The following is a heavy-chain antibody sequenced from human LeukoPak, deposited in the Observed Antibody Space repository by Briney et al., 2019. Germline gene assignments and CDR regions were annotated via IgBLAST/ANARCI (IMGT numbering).Heavy chain of an antibody. V-gene: IGHV4-34*01. Sequence: SETLSLTCAVYGGSFSGYYRSWIRQPPGKGLEWIGEINHSGSTNYNPSLKSRVTISVDTSKNQFSLKLSSVTAADTAVYYCARGRYSSGWLTGYYFDYWGQGTLVTVSS. D-gene: IGHD6-19*01. CDR2: INHSGST. CDR1: GGSFSGYY. CDR3: ARGRYSSGWLTGYYFDY. J-gene: IGHJ4*02.